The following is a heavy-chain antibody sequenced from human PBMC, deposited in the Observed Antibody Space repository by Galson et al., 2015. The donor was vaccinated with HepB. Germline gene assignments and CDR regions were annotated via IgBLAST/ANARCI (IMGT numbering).Heavy chain of an antibody. D-gene: IGHD4/OR15-4a*01. V-gene: IGHV3-72*01. J-gene: IGHJ4*02. Sequence: SLRLSCAASGFSFSDHYVDWVRQAPGKGLEWVARSRNKVNSYTTEYAASVKGRFTISRDDSKNLVYLKMNSLKTDDTAVYYCNKVPTSAGASAYWGQGTLVTVSS. CDR3: NKVPTSAGASAY. CDR2: SRNKVNSYTT. CDR1: GFSFSDHY.